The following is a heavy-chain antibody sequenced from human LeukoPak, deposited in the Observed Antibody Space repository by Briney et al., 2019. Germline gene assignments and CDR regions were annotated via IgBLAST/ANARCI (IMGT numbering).Heavy chain of an antibody. Sequence: ASVKVSCKTSGYSFSSYGINWVRQAPGQGLEWMGWISATNGNTKYAQSLQGRVTMTTDTSTRTAYMELRSLTSDDTAMYYCARDMSFAVSMVSPDYWGQGTLVTVSS. D-gene: IGHD2-8*01. CDR1: GYSFSSYG. J-gene: IGHJ4*02. CDR3: ARDMSFAVSMVSPDY. CDR2: ISATNGNT. V-gene: IGHV1-18*01.